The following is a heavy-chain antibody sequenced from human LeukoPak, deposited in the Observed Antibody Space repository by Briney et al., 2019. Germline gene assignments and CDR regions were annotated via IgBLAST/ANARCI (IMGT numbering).Heavy chain of an antibody. V-gene: IGHV5-51*01. CDR1: GYTFTSHW. D-gene: IGHD2-2*01. CDR2: IYPGDSDT. Sequence: PGESLKISCKGSGYTFTSHWIGWVRQMPGKGLEWMGIIYPGDSDTRYSLSFQGQVTISADKSISTAYLQWGSLKASDTAIYYCARLGYCSSASCYYGMDVWGQGTTVTVSS. CDR3: ARLGYCSSASCYYGMDV. J-gene: IGHJ6*02.